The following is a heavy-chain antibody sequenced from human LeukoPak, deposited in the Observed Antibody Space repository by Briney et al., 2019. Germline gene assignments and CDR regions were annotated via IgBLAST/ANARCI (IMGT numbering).Heavy chain of an antibody. CDR2: IYPGDSDT. CDR3: ARRGTGLYETCDY. Sequence: GESLKIACKGSGYSFTSYWIGWVRRMPGKGLEWMGIIYPGDSDTRYSPSFQGQVTISADKSISTAYLQWSSLKASDTAMYYCARRGTGLYETCDYWGQGTLVTVSS. J-gene: IGHJ4*02. CDR1: GYSFTSYW. V-gene: IGHV5-51*01. D-gene: IGHD2-2*02.